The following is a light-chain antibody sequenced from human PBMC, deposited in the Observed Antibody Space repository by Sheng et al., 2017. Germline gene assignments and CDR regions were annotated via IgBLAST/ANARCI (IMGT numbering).Light chain of an antibody. J-gene: IGKJ4*01. CDR1: QSVSTN. CDR2: GAS. CDR3: QQYGSSPVT. V-gene: IGKV3-20*01. Sequence: EIVMTQSPATLSLSPGERATLSCRASQSVSTNVAWYQQKPGLAPRLLIYGASSRATGIPDRFSGSGSGTDFTLTISRLEPEDFAVYYCQQYGSSPVTFGGGTKVEIK.